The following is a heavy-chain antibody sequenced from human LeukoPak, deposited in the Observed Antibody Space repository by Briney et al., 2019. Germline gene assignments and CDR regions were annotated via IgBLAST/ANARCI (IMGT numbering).Heavy chain of an antibody. CDR1: GGSFSGYY. J-gene: IGHJ5*02. Sequence: SETLSLTCAVYGGSFSGYYWSWIRQPPGKGLGWIGEINHSGSTNYNPSLKSRVTISVDTSKSQFSLKLSSVTAADTAVYYCARGQDYVWGSYRSNWFDPWGQGTLVTVSS. D-gene: IGHD3-16*02. V-gene: IGHV4-34*01. CDR2: INHSGST. CDR3: ARGQDYVWGSYRSNWFDP.